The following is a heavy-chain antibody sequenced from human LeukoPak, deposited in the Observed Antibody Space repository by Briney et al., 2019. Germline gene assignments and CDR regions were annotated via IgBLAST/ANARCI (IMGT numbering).Heavy chain of an antibody. J-gene: IGHJ6*02. CDR2: INHSGST. Sequence: SETLSLTWAVYGGSFSGYYWSWIRQPPGKGLEWIGEINHSGSTNYNPSLKSRVTISVDTSKNQFSLKLSSLTSADTAGYYCARGRGIVVGNPPGSFGMDGSGQGTTVTVSS. V-gene: IGHV4-34*01. D-gene: IGHD2-21*01. CDR1: GGSFSGYY. CDR3: ARGRGIVVGNPPGSFGMDG.